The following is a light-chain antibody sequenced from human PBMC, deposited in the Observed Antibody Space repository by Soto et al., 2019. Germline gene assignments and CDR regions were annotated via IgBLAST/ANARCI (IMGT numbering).Light chain of an antibody. CDR2: DND. CDR1: SSNIGNNY. J-gene: IGLJ2*01. V-gene: IGLV1-51*01. Sequence: QSVLTQPPSVSAAPGQEVTISCSGSSSNIGNNYVFWYQQLPGTAPKLLIYDNDKRPSGIPDRFSGSKSGTSATLGITGLQTGDEADYYCATWDRSLSVGVFGGGTKVTVL. CDR3: ATWDRSLSVGV.